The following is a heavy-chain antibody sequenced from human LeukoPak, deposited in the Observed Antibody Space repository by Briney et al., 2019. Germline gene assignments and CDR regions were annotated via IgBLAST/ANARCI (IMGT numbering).Heavy chain of an antibody. V-gene: IGHV3-30*02. Sequence: PGGSLRLSCAASGFTFSSYGMHWVRQAPGKGLEWVAFIRYDGSNKYYADSVKGRFTISRDNSKNTLYLQMNSLRAEDTAVYYCARGDYGDYVWFDSWGQGTLVTVSS. CDR2: IRYDGSNK. D-gene: IGHD4-17*01. CDR3: ARGDYGDYVWFDS. J-gene: IGHJ5*01. CDR1: GFTFSSYG.